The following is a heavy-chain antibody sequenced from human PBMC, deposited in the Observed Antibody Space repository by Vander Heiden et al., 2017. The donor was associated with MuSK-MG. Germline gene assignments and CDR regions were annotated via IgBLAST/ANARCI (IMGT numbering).Heavy chain of an antibody. CDR1: GYTFTSYY. V-gene: IGHV1-46*01. CDR2: INPSGGST. Sequence: QVQLVQSGAEVKKPGASVTVSCKASGYTFTSYYMHWVRQAPGQGLEWMGIINPSGGSTSYAQKFQGRVTMTRDTSTSTVYMELSSLRSEDTAVYYCARGSGYSGSYYTWEYFQHWGQGTLVTVSS. J-gene: IGHJ1*01. D-gene: IGHD1-26*01. CDR3: ARGSGYSGSYYTWEYFQH.